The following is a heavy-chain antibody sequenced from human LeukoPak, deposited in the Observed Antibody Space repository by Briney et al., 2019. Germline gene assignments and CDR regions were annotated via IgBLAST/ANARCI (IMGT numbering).Heavy chain of an antibody. D-gene: IGHD3-10*01. Sequence: PGGSLILSCAASGFTFSSYDMHWVRQETGKDLEWVSAIVTAGDPYYPGSVKVRFTISRENAKNSLYLQMHSLRAGDTAVYYCARSSGSSSDDAFDIWGQGTMVTVSS. V-gene: IGHV3-13*05. CDR1: GFTFSSYD. CDR3: ARSSGSSSDDAFDI. J-gene: IGHJ3*02. CDR2: IVTAGDP.